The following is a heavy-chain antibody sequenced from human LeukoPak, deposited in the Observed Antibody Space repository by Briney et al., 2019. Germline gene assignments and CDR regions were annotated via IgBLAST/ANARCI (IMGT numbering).Heavy chain of an antibody. CDR2: ISSSGSTI. CDR1: TFTFSSYT. D-gene: IGHD6-13*01. V-gene: IGHV3-48*04. J-gene: IGHJ4*02. CDR3: ARARKAVDY. Sequence: GSLRLSCATSTFTFSSYTMNWVRQAPGKGLEWVSYISSSGSTIYYADSVKGRFTISRDNAKNSLYLQMNSLRAEDTAVYYCARARKAVDYWGQGTLVTVSS.